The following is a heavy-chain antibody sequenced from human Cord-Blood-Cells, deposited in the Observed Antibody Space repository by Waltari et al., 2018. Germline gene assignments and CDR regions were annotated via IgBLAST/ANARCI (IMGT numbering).Heavy chain of an antibody. CDR1: GDSVSSNSAA. J-gene: IGHJ6*02. D-gene: IGHD6-13*01. V-gene: IGHV6-1*01. Sequence: QVQLQQSGPGLVKPSQTLPLTCAISGDSVSSNSAAWNWIRQSPSSGLAWLGRTYYRSKWYNDYAVSVKSRITINPDTSKNQFSLQLNSVTPEDTAVYYCARDLRYSSSWYYYYYGMDVWGQGTTVTVSS. CDR3: ARDLRYSSSWYYYYYGMDV. CDR2: TYYRSKWYN.